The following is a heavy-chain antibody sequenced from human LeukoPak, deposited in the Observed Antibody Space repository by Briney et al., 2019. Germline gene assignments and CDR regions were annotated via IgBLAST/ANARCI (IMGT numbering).Heavy chain of an antibody. J-gene: IGHJ4*02. CDR3: ATTENSSGWFGY. D-gene: IGHD6-19*01. Sequence: SETLSLTCTVSGGSISSYYWSWIRQPPGEGLEWIGYIYYSGSTNYNPSLKSRVTISVDTSKNQFSLKLSSVTAADTAVYYCATTENSSGWFGYWGQGTLVTVSS. CDR1: GGSISSYY. CDR2: IYYSGST. V-gene: IGHV4-59*08.